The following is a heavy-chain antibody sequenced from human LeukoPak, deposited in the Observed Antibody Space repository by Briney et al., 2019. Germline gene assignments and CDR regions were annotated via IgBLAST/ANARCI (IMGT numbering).Heavy chain of an antibody. CDR3: ARGPFHVVVPAAMNY. V-gene: IGHV1-69*13. CDR1: GYTFTGYY. Sequence: ASVKVSCKASGYTFTGYYMHWVRQAPGQGLEWMGGIIPIFGTANYAQKFQGRVTITADESTSTAYMELSSLRSEDTAAYYCARGPFHVVVPAAMNYWGQGTLVTVSS. J-gene: IGHJ4*02. D-gene: IGHD2-2*01. CDR2: IIPIFGTA.